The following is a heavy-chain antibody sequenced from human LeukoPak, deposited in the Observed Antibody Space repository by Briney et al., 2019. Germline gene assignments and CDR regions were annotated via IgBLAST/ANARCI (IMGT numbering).Heavy chain of an antibody. CDR3: ARVRSGWYYMDV. Sequence: ASVKVSCNASGYTFTSYGISWVRQAPGQGLEWMGWISAYNGNTNYAQKLQGRVTMTTDTSTSTAYMELRSLRSDDTAVYYCARVRSGWYYMDVWGKGTTVTVSS. J-gene: IGHJ6*03. CDR1: GYTFTSYG. CDR2: ISAYNGNT. D-gene: IGHD6-19*01. V-gene: IGHV1-18*01.